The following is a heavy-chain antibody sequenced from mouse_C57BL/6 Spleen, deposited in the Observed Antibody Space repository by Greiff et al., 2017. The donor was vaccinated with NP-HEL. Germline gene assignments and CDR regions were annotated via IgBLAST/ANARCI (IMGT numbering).Heavy chain of an antibody. CDR1: GYTFTDYE. CDR3: TRMGYYGSRPWYFDV. J-gene: IGHJ1*03. V-gene: IGHV1-15*01. D-gene: IGHD1-1*01. CDR2: IDPETGGT. Sequence: VQLQQSGAELVRPGASVTLSCKASGYTFTDYEMHWVKQTPVHGLEWIGAIDPETGGTAYNQKFKGKAILTADKSSSTAYMELRSLTSEDSAVYYCTRMGYYGSRPWYFDVWGTGTTVTVSS.